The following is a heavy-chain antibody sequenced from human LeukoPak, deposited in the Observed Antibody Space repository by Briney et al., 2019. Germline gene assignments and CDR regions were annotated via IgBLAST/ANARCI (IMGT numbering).Heavy chain of an antibody. J-gene: IGHJ4*02. CDR1: GFTFSSYV. CDR3: AKGRYSSGGISRGFDY. V-gene: IGHV3-23*01. D-gene: IGHD6-19*01. CDR2: ISGSGGST. Sequence: GGSLRLSCAAPGFTFSSYVMSWVRQAPGKGLEWVSAISGSGGSTYYADSVKGRFTISRDNSKNTLYLQMNSLRAEDTAVYYCAKGRYSSGGISRGFDYWGQGTLVTVSS.